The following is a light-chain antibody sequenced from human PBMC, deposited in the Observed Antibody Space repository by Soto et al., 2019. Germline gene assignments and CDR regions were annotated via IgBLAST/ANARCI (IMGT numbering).Light chain of an antibody. CDR1: QSVSSNS. CDR3: QQYSSSWYT. CDR2: GAS. V-gene: IGKV3-20*01. Sequence: EVVLTQSPGTLSLSPGERATLSCRASQSVSSNSLVWYQQKLGQAPRVLIYGASNRATGIPDRFSASGSGTDFTLTISRLEPEDFAMYYCQQYSSSWYTFGQGTKVEVK. J-gene: IGKJ2*01.